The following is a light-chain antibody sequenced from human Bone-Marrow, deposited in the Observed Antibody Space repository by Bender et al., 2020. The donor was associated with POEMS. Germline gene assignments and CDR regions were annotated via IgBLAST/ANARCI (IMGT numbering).Light chain of an antibody. CDR3: QAWDRNTVV. CDR2: QDD. CDR1: KLGDTY. J-gene: IGLJ2*01. Sequence: SYELTQPPSVSVSPGQTATITCSGYKLGDTYAYWYRQKPGQSPVLVIYQDDKRPSGIPERFSGSNSGDTATLTISGTQSMDEADYYCQAWDRNTVVIGGGTKLTVL. V-gene: IGLV3-1*01.